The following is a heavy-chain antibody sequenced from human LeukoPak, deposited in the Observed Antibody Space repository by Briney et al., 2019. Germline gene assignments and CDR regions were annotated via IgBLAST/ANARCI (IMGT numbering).Heavy chain of an antibody. CDR2: LYDGGST. D-gene: IGHD3-22*01. Sequence: SETLSLTCTVSGYSISSGYYRGWIRQSPGTGLEWVGSLYDGGSTDYNPSLKSRVTISVDTSKNQFSLRLRSVTAADTAVYYCARETDDSSDYFDSWGQGILVTVSS. J-gene: IGHJ4*02. V-gene: IGHV4-38-2*02. CDR1: GYSISSGYY. CDR3: ARETDDSSDYFDS.